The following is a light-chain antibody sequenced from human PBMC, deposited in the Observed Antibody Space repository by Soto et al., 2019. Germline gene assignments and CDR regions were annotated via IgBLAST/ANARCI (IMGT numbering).Light chain of an antibody. CDR2: DAS. J-gene: IGKJ2*01. CDR1: QSISSY. Sequence: IVLTQSPATLSLSPGERATLSCRASQSISSYLAWYQQKPGQTPRLLIYDASNRATGIPARFSGSGSGTDFTLTISSLEPEDFAVYYCQQRGNWPPGYTFGQGTKLEIK. CDR3: QQRGNWPPGYT. V-gene: IGKV3-11*01.